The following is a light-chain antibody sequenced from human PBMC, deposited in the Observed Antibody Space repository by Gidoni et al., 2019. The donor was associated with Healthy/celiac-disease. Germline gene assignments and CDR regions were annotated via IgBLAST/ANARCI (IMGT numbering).Light chain of an antibody. V-gene: IGKV3-20*01. CDR1: QRVSSCY. CDR3: QKYGSWGT. CDR2: CAS. J-gene: IGKJ1*01. Sequence: EIVFTQPPGTLSLSPGDRATLSCSASQRVSSCYLAWYQQKPGQAPRFHSYCASSRATGIPDRFSGSGSGTDFTLTISRLEHVDFEEYYCQKYGSWGTFGQXTKVEIK.